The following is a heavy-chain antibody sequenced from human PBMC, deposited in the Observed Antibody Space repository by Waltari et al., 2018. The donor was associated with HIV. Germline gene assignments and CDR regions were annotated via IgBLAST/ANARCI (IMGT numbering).Heavy chain of an antibody. CDR2: MSYDERLV. CDR1: EFPPTNYG. CDR3: VKEGWELLQFGYYFDD. D-gene: IGHD1-26*01. V-gene: IGHV3-30*18. J-gene: IGHJ4*02. Sequence: HVHQVESGGGVVQPGRSLRHSCAASEFPPTNYGFHWVRQAPGKGLEWVASMSYDERLVFYGESVKGRFTISRDNSKNTLYLQMNSLRPEDTAVYYCVKEGWELLQFGYYFDDWGQGIPVRVSS.